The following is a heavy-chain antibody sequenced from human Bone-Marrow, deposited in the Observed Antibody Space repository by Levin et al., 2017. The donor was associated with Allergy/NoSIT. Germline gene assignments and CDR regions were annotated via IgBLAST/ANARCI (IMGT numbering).Heavy chain of an antibody. J-gene: IGHJ6*02. D-gene: IGHD3-16*01. CDR2: INYSGST. Sequence: SETLSLTCTVSGASVSSGDDYWNWIRQPPGKGLEWIGYINYSGSTNFNPSLKSRVTISRDTSKNQVSLNLRSVTAADTAVYYCARDMIVYKFPRQYYYGMDVWGQGTTVTVSS. V-gene: IGHV4-61*08. CDR3: ARDMIVYKFPRQYYYGMDV. CDR1: GASVSSGDDY.